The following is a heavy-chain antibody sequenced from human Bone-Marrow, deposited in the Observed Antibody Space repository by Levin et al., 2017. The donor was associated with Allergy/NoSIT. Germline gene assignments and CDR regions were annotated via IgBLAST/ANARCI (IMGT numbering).Heavy chain of an antibody. J-gene: IGHJ5*02. Sequence: KPGGSLRLSCKTSGYSFPTYWIAWVRQMPGKGLEWMGIIYPGDSDTRYSPSFQGQVTISADKSIKAAYLQWRSLRTSDTAIYYCARQVGAVVASDILHSGESWFDPWGQGTQVIVSS. V-gene: IGHV5-51*01. CDR3: ARQVGAVVASDILHSGESWFDP. CDR1: GYSFPTYW. CDR2: IYPGDSDT. D-gene: IGHD2-15*01.